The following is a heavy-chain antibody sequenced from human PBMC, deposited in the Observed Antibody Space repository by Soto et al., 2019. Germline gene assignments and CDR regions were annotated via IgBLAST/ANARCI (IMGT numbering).Heavy chain of an antibody. Sequence: GASVKVSCNASGYTFTTYDINWVRQAPGQGLEWLGWMDPNSGSTCYAQNFQGRITMTRNISRNTAHMELSSVQSEDTAVYYCARARTFDFWRNGLDVWGQGTTLTVSS. J-gene: IGHJ6*02. CDR3: ARARTFDFWRNGLDV. V-gene: IGHV1-8*01. CDR1: GYTFTTYD. D-gene: IGHD3-3*01. CDR2: MDPNSGST.